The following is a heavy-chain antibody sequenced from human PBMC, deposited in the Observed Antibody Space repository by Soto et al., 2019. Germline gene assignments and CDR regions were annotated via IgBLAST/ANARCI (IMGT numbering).Heavy chain of an antibody. CDR1: GGSISSYY. Sequence: PSETLSLTCTVSGGSISSYYWSWIRQPPGKGLEWIGYIHYSGSTKYNPSLKSRVTISVDTSKNQFSLRLSSVTTADTAVYYCAGDVGYGADSWLYPDPWGRALLVTVPQ. V-gene: IGHV4-59*01. D-gene: IGHD4-17*01. J-gene: IGHJ2*01. CDR3: AGDVGYGADSWLYPDP. CDR2: IHYSGST.